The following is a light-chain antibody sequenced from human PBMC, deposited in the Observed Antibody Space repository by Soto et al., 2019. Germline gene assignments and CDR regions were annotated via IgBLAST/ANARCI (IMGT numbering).Light chain of an antibody. Sequence: QSALTQPASVSGSPGQSITISCTGTSSDVGGYNYVSWYQQHPGKAPKLMIYDVSNRPSGVSNRFSGSKSGTTASLTISGLQAEDEARYYCSSYTSSSTLHVFGGGTKLTVL. CDR2: DVS. CDR1: SSDVGGYNY. J-gene: IGLJ2*01. V-gene: IGLV2-14*01. CDR3: SSYTSSSTLHV.